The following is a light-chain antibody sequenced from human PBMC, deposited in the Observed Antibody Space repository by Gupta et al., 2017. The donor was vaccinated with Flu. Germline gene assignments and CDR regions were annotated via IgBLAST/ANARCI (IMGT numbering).Light chain of an antibody. V-gene: IGKV3-15*01. J-gene: IGKJ1*01. Sequence: EIVMTQSPATLSVSPGERATLSCRASQSVSSTLAWYQQKPGQAPRLLIYGASTRAGGIPARFSGSGSGTEFTLTISSLQSEDIAVYYCQQYDNWPRTFGQGTKVEIK. CDR2: GAS. CDR3: QQYDNWPRT. CDR1: QSVSST.